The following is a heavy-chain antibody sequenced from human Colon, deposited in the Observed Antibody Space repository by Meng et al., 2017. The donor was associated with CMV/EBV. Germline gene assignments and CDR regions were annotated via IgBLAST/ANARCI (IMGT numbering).Heavy chain of an antibody. CDR2: MNPNSGNT. V-gene: IGHV1-8*01. CDR3: ARWGSGGPNFDY. Sequence: SVKVSCKASGYTFTSYDINWVRRATGQGLEWMGWMNPNSGNTGYAQKFQGRVTMTRNTSISTAYMELSSLRSEDTAVYYCARWGSGGPNFDYWGQGTLVTVSS. CDR1: GYTFTSYD. J-gene: IGHJ4*02. D-gene: IGHD6-19*01.